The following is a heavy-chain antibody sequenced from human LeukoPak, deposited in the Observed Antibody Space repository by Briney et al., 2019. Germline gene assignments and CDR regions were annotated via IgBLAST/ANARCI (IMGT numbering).Heavy chain of an antibody. J-gene: IGHJ6*02. V-gene: IGHV4-59*01. CDR3: ARASVRYYYYGMDV. D-gene: IGHD2-2*01. CDR1: GGSIISYY. Sequence: SETLSLTCTVSGGSIISYYWSWIRQPPGKGLEWIGYIYYSGSTNYNPSLKSRVTISVDTSKNQFSLKLSSVTAADTAVYYCARASVRYYYYGMDVWGQGTTATVSS. CDR2: IYYSGST.